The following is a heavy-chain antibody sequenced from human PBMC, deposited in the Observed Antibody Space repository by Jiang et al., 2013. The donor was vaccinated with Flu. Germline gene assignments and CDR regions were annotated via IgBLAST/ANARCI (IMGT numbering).Heavy chain of an antibody. CDR2: ISAYNGNT. V-gene: IGHV1-18*01. CDR1: GYTFTSYG. CDR3: ARVLPLSDIVVVVAATTFDY. Sequence: SGAEVKKPGASVKVSCKASGYTFTSYGISWVRQAPGQGLEWMGWISAYNGNTNYAQKLQGRVTMTTDTSTSIAYMELRSLRSDDTAVYYCARVLPLSDIVVVVAATTFDYWGQGTLVTVSS. J-gene: IGHJ4*02. D-gene: IGHD2-15*01.